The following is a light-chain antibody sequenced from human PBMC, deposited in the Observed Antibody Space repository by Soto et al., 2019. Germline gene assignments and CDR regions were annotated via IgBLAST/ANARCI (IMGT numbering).Light chain of an antibody. Sequence: DIQMTQSPSTLSASVGDRVTITCRASQSISRWLAWYRQKPGKAPEILIWDASSLQRGVPSRFSGSGSETEFTLTISSRQPDDFATYYCQQYNGYSTWTFGQGTKVEIK. CDR3: QQYNGYSTWT. CDR2: DAS. V-gene: IGKV1-5*01. CDR1: QSISRW. J-gene: IGKJ1*01.